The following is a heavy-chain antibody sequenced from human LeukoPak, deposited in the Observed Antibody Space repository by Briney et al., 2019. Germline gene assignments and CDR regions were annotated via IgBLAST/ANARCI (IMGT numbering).Heavy chain of an antibody. D-gene: IGHD6-13*01. CDR3: ARDWEGSSWYDVDYFDY. Sequence: PGRSLRLSCAASGFTFSSYGMHWVRQAPGKGLEWVAFIWYDGSNKYYADSVKGRFTISRDNSKNTLYLQMNSLRAEDTAVYYCARDWEGSSWYDVDYFDYWGQGTLVTVSS. J-gene: IGHJ4*02. V-gene: IGHV3-33*01. CDR1: GFTFSSYG. CDR2: IWYDGSNK.